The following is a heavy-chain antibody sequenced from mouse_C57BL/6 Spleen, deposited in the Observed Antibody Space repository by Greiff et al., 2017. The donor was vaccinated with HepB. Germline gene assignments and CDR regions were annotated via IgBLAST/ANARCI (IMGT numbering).Heavy chain of an antibody. V-gene: IGHV3-6*01. CDR3: ARDITTVVAHWYFDV. D-gene: IGHD1-1*01. CDR1: GYSITSGYY. J-gene: IGHJ1*03. Sequence: EVQRVESGPGLVKPSQSLSLTCSVTGYSITSGYYWNWIRQFPGNKLEWMGYISYDGSNNYNPSLKNRISITRDTSKNQFFLKLNSVTTEDTATYYCARDITTVVAHWYFDVWGTGATVTVSS. CDR2: ISYDGSN.